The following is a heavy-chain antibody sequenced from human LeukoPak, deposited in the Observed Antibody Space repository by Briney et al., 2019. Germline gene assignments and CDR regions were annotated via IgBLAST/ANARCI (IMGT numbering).Heavy chain of an antibody. CDR1: GFTFSNYV. V-gene: IGHV3-23*01. J-gene: IGHJ4*02. Sequence: GGSLRLSCAASGFTFSNYVMNWVRQAPGKGLEWVSSISGSGDSTHYADSVKGRFTISGDNFKNTLYLQMNSLRAEDTAVYYCTKCGPYYENDYWGQGTLVTVSS. CDR3: TKCGPYYENDY. D-gene: IGHD3-3*01. CDR2: ISGSGDST.